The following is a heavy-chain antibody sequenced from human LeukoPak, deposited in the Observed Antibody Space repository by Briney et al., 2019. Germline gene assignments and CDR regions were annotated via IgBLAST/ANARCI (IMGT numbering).Heavy chain of an antibody. CDR3: ARDIQMGTKYSSFSSDY. D-gene: IGHD6-6*01. V-gene: IGHV3-21*01. J-gene: IGHJ4*02. CDR1: GFTFSSYS. Sequence: GGSLRLSCAASGFTFSSYSMNWVRQAPGKGLEWVSSISSSSSYIYYADSVKGRFTISRDNAKNSLYLQKNSLRAEDTAVYYCARDIQMGTKYSSFSSDYWGQGTLVTVSS. CDR2: ISSSSSYI.